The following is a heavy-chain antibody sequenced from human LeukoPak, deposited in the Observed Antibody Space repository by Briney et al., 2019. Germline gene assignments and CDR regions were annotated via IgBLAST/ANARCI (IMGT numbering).Heavy chain of an antibody. J-gene: IGHJ5*02. CDR1: GGSVSTDH. CDR3: ARGGGYIVVVPAASWFDP. CDR2: FYSDGST. V-gene: IGHV4-59*02. D-gene: IGHD2-2*01. Sequence: PSETLSLTCSVFGGSVSTDHWNWIRQPPGKGLEWIGAFYSDGSTSYNPSLKSRLTISVNTSKNQFSLKLSSVTAADTAVYYCARGGGYIVVVPAASWFDPWGQGTLVTVSS.